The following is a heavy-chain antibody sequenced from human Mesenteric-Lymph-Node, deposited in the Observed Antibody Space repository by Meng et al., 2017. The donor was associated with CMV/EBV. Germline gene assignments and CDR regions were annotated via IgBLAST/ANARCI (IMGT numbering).Heavy chain of an antibody. J-gene: IGHJ4*02. V-gene: IGHV1-2*02. CDR1: GYILTAYY. CDR2: INPYNGDA. D-gene: IGHD3-22*01. Sequence: ASVKVSCKASGYILTAYYLHWVRQAPGQGLEWMGWINPYNGDADYAQKFQGRVTMTRDTSISTAYVELSGLRSDDSALYYCARGYFDNTGFPLDYWGQGSLVIVSS. CDR3: ARGYFDNTGFPLDY.